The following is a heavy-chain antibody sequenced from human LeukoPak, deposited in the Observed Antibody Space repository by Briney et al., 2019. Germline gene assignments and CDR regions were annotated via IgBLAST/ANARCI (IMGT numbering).Heavy chain of an antibody. CDR2: IYSGGST. J-gene: IGHJ4*02. D-gene: IGHD3-22*01. CDR1: GFTVSSNY. Sequence: GGSLRLSCAASGFTVSSNYMSWVRQAPGKGLEWVSVIYSGGSTYYADSVKGRFTISRDNSKNTLYLQMNSLRAEDTAVYYCAKGNYYDSSGSLDYWGQGTLVTVSS. V-gene: IGHV3-53*01. CDR3: AKGNYYDSSGSLDY.